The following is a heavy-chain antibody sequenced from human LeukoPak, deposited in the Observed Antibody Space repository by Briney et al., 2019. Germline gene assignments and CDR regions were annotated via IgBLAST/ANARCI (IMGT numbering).Heavy chain of an antibody. CDR2: ISSSGDNT. Sequence: PGGSLRLSCAASGFTFSSYAMSWVRQAPGKGLEWASAISSSGDNTYYADSVKGRFTISRDNSKNTLYLQMNSLRAEDTAVYFCAKDGDLGYCSGGSCYSVYWRQGTLVTVSS. D-gene: IGHD2-15*01. CDR3: AKDGDLGYCSGGSCYSVY. V-gene: IGHV3-23*01. J-gene: IGHJ4*02. CDR1: GFTFSSYA.